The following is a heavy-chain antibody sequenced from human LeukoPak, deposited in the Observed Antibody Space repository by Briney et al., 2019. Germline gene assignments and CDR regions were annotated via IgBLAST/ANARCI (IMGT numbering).Heavy chain of an antibody. Sequence: SSETLSLTCTVSGGSISSGSYYWSWIRQPAGKGLEWIGRIYTSGSTNYNPSLKSRVTISVDTSKNQFSLKLSSVTAADTAVYYCVIVRAAEDDYFDYWGQGTLVTVSS. J-gene: IGHJ4*02. V-gene: IGHV4-61*02. CDR3: VIVRAAEDDYFDY. CDR2: IYTSGST. D-gene: IGHD6-13*01. CDR1: GGSISSGSYY.